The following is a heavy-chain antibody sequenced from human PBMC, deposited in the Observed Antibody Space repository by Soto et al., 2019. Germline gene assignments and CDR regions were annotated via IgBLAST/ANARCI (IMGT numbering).Heavy chain of an antibody. CDR2: IIPIFGTA. J-gene: IGHJ4*02. CDR1: GGTFSSYA. Sequence: SVKVSCKASGGTFSSYAISWVRQAPGQGLEWMGWIIPIFGTANYSQKFQGRVTITRDTSASTAYMELSSLRSEDTAVYYCARHFSGWYLDYWGQGTLVTVSS. D-gene: IGHD6-19*01. V-gene: IGHV1-69*05. CDR3: ARHFSGWYLDY.